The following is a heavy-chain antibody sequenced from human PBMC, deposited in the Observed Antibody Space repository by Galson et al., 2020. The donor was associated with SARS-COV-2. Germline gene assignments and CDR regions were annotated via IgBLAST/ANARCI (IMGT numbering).Heavy chain of an antibody. D-gene: IGHD2-21*02. J-gene: IGHJ6*03. CDR2: IFHSGYT. CDR3: SRIIVTAYYFSYMDV. V-gene: IGHV4-4*02. Sequence: SETLSLTCAVSGGSISSSNWWGWVRQPPGKGLEWIGEIFHSGYTNYNPSLKSRVTMSLDTSKNQFSLKLSSVTAAVTALYYCSRIIVTAYYFSYMDVWGKGTTVTVSS. CDR1: GGSISSSNW.